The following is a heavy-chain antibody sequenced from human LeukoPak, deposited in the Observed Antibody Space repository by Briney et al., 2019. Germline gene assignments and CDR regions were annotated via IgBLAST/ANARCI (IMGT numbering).Heavy chain of an antibody. J-gene: IGHJ4*02. Sequence: GGSLRLSCAASGFTFSSYWMHWVRQAPGKGLMWVSRINSDGSTTNYADSVKGRFTISRDNTKNTLYLQMNSLRAEDTAVYYCARDSPYSGSYFLLDYWGQGTLVTVSS. CDR3: ARDSPYSGSYFLLDY. V-gene: IGHV3-74*01. CDR1: GFTFSSYW. CDR2: INSDGSTT. D-gene: IGHD1-26*01.